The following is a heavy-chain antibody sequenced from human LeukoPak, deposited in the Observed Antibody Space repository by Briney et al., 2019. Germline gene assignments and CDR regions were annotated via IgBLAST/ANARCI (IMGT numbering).Heavy chain of an antibody. D-gene: IGHD3-10*01. CDR1: GGSISSYY. V-gene: IGHV4-59*01. J-gene: IGHJ4*02. CDR3: ARYSYGSGLVEPGD. CDR2: IYYSGST. Sequence: PSETLSLTCTVSGGSISSYYWSWIRQPAGTALEWIGYIYYSGSTNYNPSLKSRVTISVDTSKNQFSLKLSSVTAADTAVYYCARYSYGSGLVEPGDWGQGTLVTVSS.